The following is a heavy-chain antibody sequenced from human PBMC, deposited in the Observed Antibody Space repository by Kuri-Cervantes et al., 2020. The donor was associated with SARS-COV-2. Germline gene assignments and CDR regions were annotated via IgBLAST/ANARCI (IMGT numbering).Heavy chain of an antibody. V-gene: IGHV4-39*01. D-gene: IGHD3-22*01. CDR3: ARGGRYDSSGYPRAYFYYYMDV. J-gene: IGHJ6*03. CDR1: GGSISSSSYY. CDR2: IYYSGST. Sequence: GSLRLSCTVSGGSISSSSYYWGWIRQPPGKGLEWIGSIYYSGSTYYNPSLKSRVTISVDTSKNQFSLELSSVTAADTAVYYCARGGRYDSSGYPRAYFYYYMDVWGKGTTVTVSS.